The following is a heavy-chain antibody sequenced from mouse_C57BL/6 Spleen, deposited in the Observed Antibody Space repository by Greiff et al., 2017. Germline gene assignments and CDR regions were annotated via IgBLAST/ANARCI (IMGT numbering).Heavy chain of an antibody. CDR1: GYTFTDYY. V-gene: IGHV1-76*01. J-gene: IGHJ3*01. D-gene: IGHD3-2*02. CDR2: IYPGSGNT. CDR3: ARDAAQAALAY. Sequence: QVQLQQSGAELVRPGASVKLSCKASGYTFTDYYINWVKQRPGQGLEWIARIYPGSGNTYYNETFKGKATLTAEKSSSTAYMQLSSLTSEDSAVYFCARDAAQAALAYWGQGTLVTVSA.